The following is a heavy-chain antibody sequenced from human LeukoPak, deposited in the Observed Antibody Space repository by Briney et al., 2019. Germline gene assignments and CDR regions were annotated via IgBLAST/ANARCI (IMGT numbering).Heavy chain of an antibody. D-gene: IGHD5-18*01. CDR3: ARGSVTWIQLWLPHYYYYYMDV. Sequence: LETLSLTCTVSGYSISSGYYWDWVRQPPGKGLEWIGNIYHSGNTYYSPSLKSRVTISVDTSKNQFSLKLSSVTAADTAVYYCARGSVTWIQLWLPHYYYYYMDVWGKGTTVTVSS. CDR2: IYHSGNT. J-gene: IGHJ6*03. V-gene: IGHV4-38-2*02. CDR1: GYSISSGYY.